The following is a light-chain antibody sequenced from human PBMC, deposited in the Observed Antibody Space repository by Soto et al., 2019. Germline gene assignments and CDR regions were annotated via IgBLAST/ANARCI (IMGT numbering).Light chain of an antibody. CDR1: SGDIGGYDY. CDR3: LSYTSVNTRV. V-gene: IGLV2-14*01. CDR2: EVG. Sequence: QSALTQPASVSGSPGQSITISCTGTSGDIGGYDYVSWYQQHPGTAPKLIIYEVGNRPSGVSHRFSGSKSGNTASLTISGLRAEDEANYYCLSYTSVNTRVFGGGTKVTVL. J-gene: IGLJ3*02.